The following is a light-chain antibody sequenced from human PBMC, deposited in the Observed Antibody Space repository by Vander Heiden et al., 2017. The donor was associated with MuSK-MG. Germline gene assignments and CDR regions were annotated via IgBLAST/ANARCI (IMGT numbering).Light chain of an antibody. CDR2: YDR. CDR1: NIEAAS. V-gene: IGLV3-21*04. J-gene: IGLJ2*01. Sequence: YVVTPPPSPSVAPGQTASITCGGDNIEAASVHWYQQRPGQAPVLVIYYDRDRPSGIPERFSGSNSGNTATLTISRVEAGDEADYYCQLWDSATDQAVFGGGTKLTVL. CDR3: QLWDSATDQAV.